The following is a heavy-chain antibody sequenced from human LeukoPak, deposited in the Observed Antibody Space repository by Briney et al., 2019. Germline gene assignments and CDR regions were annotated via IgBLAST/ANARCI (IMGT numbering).Heavy chain of an antibody. CDR3: ATKYSAGWLFDY. V-gene: IGHV3-7*05. Sequence: GGSLRLSCAASGFTFSSYWMMWLRQAPGKGLEWVANIKQDGGHINYVDSVKGRFTISRDNAKNSLYLQMNSLRAEDTAVYYCATKYSAGWLFDYWGQGTLVTVSS. D-gene: IGHD5-12*01. J-gene: IGHJ4*02. CDR2: IKQDGGHI. CDR1: GFTFSSYW.